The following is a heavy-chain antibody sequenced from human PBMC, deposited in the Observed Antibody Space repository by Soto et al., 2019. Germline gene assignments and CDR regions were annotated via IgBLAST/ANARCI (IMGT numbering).Heavy chain of an antibody. J-gene: IGHJ6*02. D-gene: IGHD1-7*01. V-gene: IGHV4-59*01. Sequence: QVQLQESGPGLVKPSETLSLTRTVSGGSISSYYWSWIRQPPGKGLEWIGYIYYSGSTNYNPSLKSRVTISVDTSKNQFSLKLSSVTAADTAVYYCAREGLTGTIGLYYYYGMDVWGQGTTVTV. CDR3: AREGLTGTIGLYYYYGMDV. CDR1: GGSISSYY. CDR2: IYYSGST.